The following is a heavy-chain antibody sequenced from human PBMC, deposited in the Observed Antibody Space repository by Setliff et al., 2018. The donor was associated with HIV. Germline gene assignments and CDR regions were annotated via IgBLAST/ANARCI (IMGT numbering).Heavy chain of an antibody. V-gene: IGHV4-38-2*02. CDR2: IYHSGST. D-gene: IGHD3-16*01. Sequence: PSETLSLTCTVSGYSISSGYYWGWIRQPPGKGLEWIGSIYHSGSTYYNPSLKSRVTISVDTSKNQLSLKLSSVTAADTAVYYCARVPRGGSYVDYWGQGTLVTVSS. J-gene: IGHJ4*02. CDR3: ARVPRGGSYVDY. CDR1: GYSISSGYY.